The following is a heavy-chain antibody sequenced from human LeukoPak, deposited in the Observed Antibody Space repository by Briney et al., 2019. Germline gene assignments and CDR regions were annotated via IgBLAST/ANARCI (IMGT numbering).Heavy chain of an antibody. CDR1: GGSISSYY. CDR2: IYYSGST. Sequence: SETLSLTCTVSGGSISSYYWSWIRQPPGKGLEWIGYIYYSGSTNYNPSLKSRVTISLDTSKNQFSLKLSSVTAADTAVYYCARGNIVVVPAAVRGYYYYYMDVWGKGTTVTISS. D-gene: IGHD2-2*01. J-gene: IGHJ6*03. CDR3: ARGNIVVVPAAVRGYYYYYMDV. V-gene: IGHV4-59*01.